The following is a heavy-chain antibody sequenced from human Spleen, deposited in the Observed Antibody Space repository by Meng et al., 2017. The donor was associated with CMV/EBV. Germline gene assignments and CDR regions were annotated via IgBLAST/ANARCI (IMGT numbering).Heavy chain of an antibody. Sequence: GESLKISCAASGFSFSNYGMHWVRQAPGKGLEWVTFMRYDGSHKYYAQSVKGRFTISRDNSKNTLYLQMSSLRVDDTAVYYCARYEYFQHWGQGTLVTVSS. CDR3: ARYEYFQH. V-gene: IGHV3-30*02. CDR1: GFSFSNYG. D-gene: IGHD1-1*01. CDR2: MRYDGSHK. J-gene: IGHJ1*01.